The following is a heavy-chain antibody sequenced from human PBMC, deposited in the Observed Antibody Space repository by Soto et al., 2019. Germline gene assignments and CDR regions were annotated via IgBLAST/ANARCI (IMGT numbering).Heavy chain of an antibody. CDR2: ISYDGSNK. J-gene: IGHJ4*02. CDR3: ATNVSSYFGTDY. D-gene: IGHD6-6*01. CDR1: GLTFSSYC. Sequence: XGSLSLSIGSSGLTFSSYCMHWVGQAPGKGLEWVAVISYDGSNKYYADSVKGRFTISRDNSKNTLYLQMNSLRAEDTAVYYCATNVSSYFGTDYWGQGTLVTVSS. V-gene: IGHV3-30*03.